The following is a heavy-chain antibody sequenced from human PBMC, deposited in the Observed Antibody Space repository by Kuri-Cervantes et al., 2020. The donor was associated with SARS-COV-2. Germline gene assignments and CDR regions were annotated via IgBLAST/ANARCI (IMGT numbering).Heavy chain of an antibody. CDR2: INPDRGNT. D-gene: IGHD3-10*01. CDR3: ARARSGTIDAFDI. Sequence: ASVKVSCKASGYTFTGYYIHWVRQAPGQGLEWMGWINPDRGNTNYAQKFQGRVTMTRDTSTSTVYVELSSLRSEDTAVYYCARARSGTIDAFDIWGQGTMVTVSS. V-gene: IGHV1-2*02. CDR1: GYTFTGYY. J-gene: IGHJ3*02.